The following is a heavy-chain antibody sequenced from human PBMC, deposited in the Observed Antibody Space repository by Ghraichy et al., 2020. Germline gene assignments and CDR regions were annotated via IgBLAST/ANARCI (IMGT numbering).Heavy chain of an antibody. CDR1: GGSFSGYY. CDR2: INHSGST. D-gene: IGHD3-22*01. Sequence: SETLSLTCAVYGGSFSGYYWSWIRQPPGKGLEWIGEINHSGSTNYNPSLKSRVTISVDTSKNQFSLKLSSVTAADTAVYYCARGGGRRDYDSSGYYYYYYGMDVWGQGTTVTVSS. CDR3: ARGGGRRDYDSSGYYYYYYGMDV. V-gene: IGHV4-34*01. J-gene: IGHJ6*02.